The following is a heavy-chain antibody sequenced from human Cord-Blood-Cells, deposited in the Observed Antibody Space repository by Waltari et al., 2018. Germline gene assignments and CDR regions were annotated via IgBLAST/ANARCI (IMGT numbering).Heavy chain of an antibody. CDR1: GGSFRGYY. CDR3: ARGAPAVGATNFDD. D-gene: IGHD1-26*01. Sequence: QVQLQQWCAGLLKPSEPLSLTCAVYGGSFRGYYWSRTRQPPGKGLEWIGEINHSGSTNYNPSLKSRVTISVDTSKNQFSLKLSSVTAADTAVYYCARGAPAVGATNFDDWGQGTLVTVSS. V-gene: IGHV4-34*01. J-gene: IGHJ4*02. CDR2: INHSGST.